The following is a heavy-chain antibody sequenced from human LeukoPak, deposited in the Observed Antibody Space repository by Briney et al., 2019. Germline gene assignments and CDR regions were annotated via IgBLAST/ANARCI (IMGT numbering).Heavy chain of an antibody. CDR2: IHNSGRT. D-gene: IGHD1-14*01. J-gene: IGHJ4*02. V-gene: IGHV4-59*08. CDR3: ARHGTISSESYFDY. Sequence: SETLSLTCSVSGDSNSLYYWSWIRQPPGQGLEWIGYIHNSGRTNYNPSLKSRVTGFVDTSKNQVSLRLSSVTAANTAVYYCARHGTISSESYFDYWGQGALVTVSS. CDR1: GDSNSLYY.